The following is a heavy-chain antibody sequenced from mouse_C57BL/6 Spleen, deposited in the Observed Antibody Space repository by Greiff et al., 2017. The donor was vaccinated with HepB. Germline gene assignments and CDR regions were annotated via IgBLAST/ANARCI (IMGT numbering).Heavy chain of an antibody. J-gene: IGHJ2*01. V-gene: IGHV1-39*01. CDR1: GYSFTDYN. CDR3: ARSGYGSSYGGFDY. D-gene: IGHD1-1*01. CDR2: INPNYGTT. Sequence: VQLKESGPELVKPGASVKISCKGSGYSFTDYNMNWVKQSNGKSLEWIGVINPNYGTTSYNQKFKGKATLTVDQSSSTAYMQLNSLTSEDSAVYYCARSGYGSSYGGFDYWGQGTTLTVSS.